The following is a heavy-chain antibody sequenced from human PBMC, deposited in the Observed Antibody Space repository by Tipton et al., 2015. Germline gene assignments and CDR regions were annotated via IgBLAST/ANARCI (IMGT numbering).Heavy chain of an antibody. D-gene: IGHD3-22*01. CDR1: GYTFTDSY. Sequence: QLVQSGPEVKKPGASAKVSCKASGYTFTDSYIHWVRQAPGQGLEWMGWINPDSGGTNSPQKFQGRVALTRDRTTSTSYMELSSLRSDDTAVYYCARDTSSEIRLMIPMRAAFDVWGQGTLVIVSS. CDR2: INPDSGGT. V-gene: IGHV1-2*02. CDR3: ARDTSSEIRLMIPMRAAFDV. J-gene: IGHJ3*01.